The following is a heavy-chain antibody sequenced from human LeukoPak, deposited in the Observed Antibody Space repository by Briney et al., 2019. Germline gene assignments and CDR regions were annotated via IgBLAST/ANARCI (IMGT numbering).Heavy chain of an antibody. CDR1: GGSISSYY. CDR3: ARDSLSYYDILTGYYTYYYYYMDV. CDR2: IYTSGSI. Sequence: SETLSLTCTVSGGSISSYYWSWIRQPAGKGLEWIGRIYTSGSINYNPSLKSRVTMSVDTSKNQFSLKLSSVTAADTAVYYCARDSLSYYDILTGYYTYYYYYMDVWGKGTTVTVSS. J-gene: IGHJ6*03. D-gene: IGHD3-9*01. V-gene: IGHV4-4*07.